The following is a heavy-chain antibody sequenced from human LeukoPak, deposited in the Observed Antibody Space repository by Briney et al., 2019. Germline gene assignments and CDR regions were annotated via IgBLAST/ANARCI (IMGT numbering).Heavy chain of an antibody. D-gene: IGHD6-13*01. Sequence: GASVKVSCKASGGTFSSYAISWVRQAPGQGLEWMGGIIPIFGTANYAQKFQGRVTITADESMSTAYMELSSLRSEDTAVYYCAKERYSSSWYNSPVDYWGQGTLVTVSS. CDR3: AKERYSSSWYNSPVDY. V-gene: IGHV1-69*13. J-gene: IGHJ4*02. CDR2: IIPIFGTA. CDR1: GGTFSSYA.